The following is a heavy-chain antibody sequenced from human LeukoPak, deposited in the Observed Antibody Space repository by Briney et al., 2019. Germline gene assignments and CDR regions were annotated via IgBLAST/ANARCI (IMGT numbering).Heavy chain of an antibody. CDR2: IKTHTGNP. D-gene: IGHD5-12*01. Sequence: GASVKDSRKASVYTFTSYAMNWVRQAPGQGLEWMGWIKTHTGNPTYAQGFTGRFVFPLDTSVSTAYLQISSLKAEDTAVYYCASLEVSQKDSGYEDAFDIWGQGTMVTVSS. CDR3: ASLEVSQKDSGYEDAFDI. CDR1: VYTFTSYA. J-gene: IGHJ3*02. V-gene: IGHV7-4-1*02.